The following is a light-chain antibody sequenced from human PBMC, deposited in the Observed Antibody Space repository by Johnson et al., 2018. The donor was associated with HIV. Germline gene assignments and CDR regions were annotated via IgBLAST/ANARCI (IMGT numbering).Light chain of an antibody. J-gene: IGLJ1*01. CDR3: GSWDSSLSVPNV. CDR2: DNN. Sequence: QSVLTQSPSVSAAPGQKVTISCSGSSSNIGNNYVSWYQQLPGTAPKLLIYDNNKRPSEIPDRFSGSKSGTSATLGITGLQTGDETDYYCGSWDSSLSVPNVFGTGTKVTVL. V-gene: IGLV1-51*01. CDR1: SSNIGNNY.